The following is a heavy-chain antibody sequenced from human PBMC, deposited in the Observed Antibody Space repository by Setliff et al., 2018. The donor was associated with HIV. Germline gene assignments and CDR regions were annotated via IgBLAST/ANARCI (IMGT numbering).Heavy chain of an antibody. J-gene: IGHJ3*02. Sequence: GESLKISCKGSVYSFTSYWIGWARQMPGKGLEWMGIIYPGDSDTRYSPSFQGQVTISVDKSINTAYLQWSSLKASDTAMYYCARRPVTGIGVNAFDIWGEGTMVT. CDR1: VYSFTSYW. V-gene: IGHV5-51*01. D-gene: IGHD6-19*01. CDR3: ARRPVTGIGVNAFDI. CDR2: IYPGDSDT.